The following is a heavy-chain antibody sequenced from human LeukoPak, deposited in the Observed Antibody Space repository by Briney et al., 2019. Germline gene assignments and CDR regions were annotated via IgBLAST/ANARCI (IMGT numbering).Heavy chain of an antibody. V-gene: IGHV4-4*02. D-gene: IGHD3-3*01. CDR1: GGSVTSTNW. CDR2: VHLDGRT. J-gene: IGHJ4*02. Sequence: SETLSLTCDVSGGSVTSTNWWTWVRQPPGKGLEWIGEVHLDGRTNYNPSLKSRLIMSLDLPENHISLNLTSVTAADTAVYYCAREGGFYRPLDYSGQGTLVTVSS. CDR3: AREGGFYRPLDY.